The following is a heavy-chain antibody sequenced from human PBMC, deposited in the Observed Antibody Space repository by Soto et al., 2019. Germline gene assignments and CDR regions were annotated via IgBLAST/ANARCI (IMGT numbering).Heavy chain of an antibody. Sequence: SVKVSCKASGGTFSSYAVSWVRQAPGQGLEWMGGIIPIFGTANYAQKFQGRVTITADESTSTAYMELSSLRSEDTAVYYCARIPAVAGVYGMDVWGQGTTVTVSS. CDR2: IIPIFGTA. V-gene: IGHV1-69*13. D-gene: IGHD6-19*01. J-gene: IGHJ6*02. CDR1: GGTFSSYA. CDR3: ARIPAVAGVYGMDV.